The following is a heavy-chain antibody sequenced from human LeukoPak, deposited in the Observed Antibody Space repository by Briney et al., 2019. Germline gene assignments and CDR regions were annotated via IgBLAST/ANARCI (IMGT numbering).Heavy chain of an antibody. CDR3: ARDGNCSGGSFYDYGMDV. Sequence: GGSLRLSCAASGFTFSSYEMNWVRQAPGKGLEWVSYISSSGSTIYYADSVKGRFTISRDNAKNSLYLQMNSLRAEDTAVYYCARDGNCSGGSFYDYGMDVWGKGTTVTVSS. V-gene: IGHV3-48*03. CDR2: ISSSGSTI. CDR1: GFTFSSYE. D-gene: IGHD2-15*01. J-gene: IGHJ6*04.